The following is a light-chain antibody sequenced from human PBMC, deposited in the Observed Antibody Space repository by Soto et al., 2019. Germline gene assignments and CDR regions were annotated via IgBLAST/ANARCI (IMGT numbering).Light chain of an antibody. V-gene: IGKV1-5*03. J-gene: IGKJ1*01. Sequence: DIQMTQSPSTLSASVGDRVTITCRASQSISSWLAWYQQEPGKAPKLLIYKASGLESGVLFTFSGRGSGTEFTLIFSSLQRDDFATYDCLLEKGYWTWTFGQGTKVEI. CDR1: QSISSW. CDR2: KAS. CDR3: LLEKGYWTWT.